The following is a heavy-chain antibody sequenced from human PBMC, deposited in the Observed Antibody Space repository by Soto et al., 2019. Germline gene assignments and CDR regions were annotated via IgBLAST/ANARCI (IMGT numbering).Heavy chain of an antibody. Sequence: EVKLVESGGGLVQPGGSLRLSCAASGFTFSSYWMTWVRQAPGKGLEWVANIKKDGSEKYYVDSVKGRFTISRDNAKNSLYLQMSSLRDEDTAVYYCAGEGRGYCSSTSCPGIWGQGTLVTVSS. D-gene: IGHD2-2*01. J-gene: IGHJ4*02. V-gene: IGHV3-7*01. CDR2: IKKDGSEK. CDR1: GFTFSSYW. CDR3: AGEGRGYCSSTSCPGI.